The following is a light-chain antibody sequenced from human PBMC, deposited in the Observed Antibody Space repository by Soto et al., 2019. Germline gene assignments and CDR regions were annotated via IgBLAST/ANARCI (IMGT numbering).Light chain of an antibody. Sequence: DIVLTQSPGTLSLSPGQRATLSCRASQSISSTFLAWYQQKPGQAPRLLIYRASSRATGIPDRFSGSGSGTDFTLTIRRLEPEDFAVYYCQQCGSSPETFGQGTKVDIK. CDR2: RAS. CDR3: QQCGSSPET. CDR1: QSISSTF. J-gene: IGKJ1*01. V-gene: IGKV3-20*01.